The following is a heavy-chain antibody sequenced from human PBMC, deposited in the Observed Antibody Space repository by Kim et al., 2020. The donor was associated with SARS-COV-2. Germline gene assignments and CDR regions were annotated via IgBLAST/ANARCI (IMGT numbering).Heavy chain of an antibody. J-gene: IGHJ5*02. Sequence: SETLSLTCTVSGGSISSSSYYWGWIRQPPGKGLEWIGSIYYSGSTYYNPSLKSRVTISVDTSKNQFSLKLSSVTAADTAVYYCARHKLVVADVDPWGQGTLVTVSS. CDR1: GGSISSSSYY. CDR2: IYYSGST. V-gene: IGHV4-39*01. D-gene: IGHD2-15*01. CDR3: ARHKLVVADVDP.